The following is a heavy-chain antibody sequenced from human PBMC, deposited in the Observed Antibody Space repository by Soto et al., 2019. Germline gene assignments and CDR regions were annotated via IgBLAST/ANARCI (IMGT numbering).Heavy chain of an antibody. CDR1: GDTFSRYA. CDR3: ARVTGSGQRRYFDY. J-gene: IGHJ4*02. D-gene: IGHD2-15*01. CDR2: IIPTFPTT. Sequence: QVRLVQSGAEVKKPGSSVKVSCKASGDTFSRYAISWVRQAPGQGLEWMGGIIPTFPTTNYVQKFQGRVTITADDPTSTVYMELNSLRSEDTAVYYCARVTGSGQRRYFDYWGQGTLVTVSS. V-gene: IGHV1-69*01.